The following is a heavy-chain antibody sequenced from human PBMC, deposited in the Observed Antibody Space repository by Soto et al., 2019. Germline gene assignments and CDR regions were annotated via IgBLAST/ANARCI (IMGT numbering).Heavy chain of an antibody. V-gene: IGHV3-9*01. CDR2: ISWSGNNV. CDR1: GFTFEDYT. J-gene: IGHJ4*02. D-gene: IGHD6-19*01. CDR3: VKGLNIDYNSAWFYFDY. Sequence: GGYLRLSCADSGFTFEDYTMHWVRQTPGKGLEWVSSISWSGNNVDYRDSVKGRFTISRDNAKNSLYLHMNSLRVEDTALYYCVKGLNIDYNSAWFYFDYWGQGTLVTVSS.